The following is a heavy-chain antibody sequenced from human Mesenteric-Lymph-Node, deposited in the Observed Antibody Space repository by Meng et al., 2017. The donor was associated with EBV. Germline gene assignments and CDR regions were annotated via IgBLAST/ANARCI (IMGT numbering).Heavy chain of an antibody. J-gene: IGHJ4*02. Sequence: EVQLVESXGVVVQPGGLLRRSCTASGFTFDDYTMHWVRQAPGKGLEWVSLISWDGGNRYYADSVKGRFTISRDNSKNSLFLQMNSLRSEDTALYYCAKDIQIGLHSFDGFDYSGQGTLGTVSS. V-gene: IGHV3-43*01. CDR2: ISWDGGNR. CDR3: AKDIQIGLHSFDGFDY. D-gene: IGHD3-10*01. CDR1: GFTFDDYT.